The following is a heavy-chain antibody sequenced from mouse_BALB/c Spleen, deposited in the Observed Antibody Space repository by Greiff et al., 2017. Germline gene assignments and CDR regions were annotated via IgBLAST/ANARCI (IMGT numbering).Heavy chain of an antibody. CDR1: GFTFSSYA. CDR2: ISSGGST. Sequence: DVMLVESGGGLVKPGGSLKLSCAASGFTFSSYAMSWVRQTPEKRLEWVASISSGGSTYYPDSVKGRFTISRDNARNILYLQMSSLRSEDTAMYYCARGSYGYAWFAYWGQGTLVTVSA. J-gene: IGHJ3*01. CDR3: ARGSYGYAWFAY. V-gene: IGHV5-6-5*01. D-gene: IGHD1-2*01.